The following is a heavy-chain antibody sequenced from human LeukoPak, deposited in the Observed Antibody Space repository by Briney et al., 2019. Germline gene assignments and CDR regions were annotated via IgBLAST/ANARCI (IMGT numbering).Heavy chain of an antibody. D-gene: IGHD6-13*01. V-gene: IGHV3-48*02. CDR1: GFTFSNGW. Sequence: SGGSLRLSCGASGFTFSNGWMNWVRQAPGKGLEWVSHISSSSSTIYYADSVKGRFTISRDNAKTSLYLQMNSLRDEDTAMYYCARVEQKPRAVCGMDVWGQGTTVTVSS. J-gene: IGHJ6*02. CDR2: ISSSSSTI. CDR3: ARVEQKPRAVCGMDV.